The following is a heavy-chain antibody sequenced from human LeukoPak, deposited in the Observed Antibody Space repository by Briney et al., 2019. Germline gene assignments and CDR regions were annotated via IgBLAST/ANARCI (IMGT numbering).Heavy chain of an antibody. D-gene: IGHD3-22*01. CDR2: IYYSGST. CDR1: GGSISSYY. CDR3: ARGQGSYDSSGYLYYYYMDV. J-gene: IGHJ6*03. V-gene: IGHV4-59*01. Sequence: PSETLSLTCTVSGGSISSYYWSWIRQPPGKGLEWIGYIYYSGSTNYNPSLKSRVTISVDTSKNQFSLKLSSVTAADTAVYYCARGQGSYDSSGYLYYYYMDVWGKGTTVTVSS.